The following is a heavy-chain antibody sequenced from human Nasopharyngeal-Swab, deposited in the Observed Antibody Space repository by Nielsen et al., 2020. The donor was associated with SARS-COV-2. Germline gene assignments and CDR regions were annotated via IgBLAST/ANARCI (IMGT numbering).Heavy chain of an antibody. CDR2: IKQDGSEK. CDR1: GFSFSTYW. CDR3: ARQGVFVPAYFHQYYMDV. V-gene: IGHV3-7*03. Sequence: GESLKISCAASGFSFSTYWMTWVRQAPGKGLEWVANIKQDGSEKYYVDSVKGRFTVSRDNPKNSLYLQVNSLRAEDTAVYYCARQGVFVPAYFHQYYMDVWGKGTTVTVSS. J-gene: IGHJ6*03. D-gene: IGHD3-16*02.